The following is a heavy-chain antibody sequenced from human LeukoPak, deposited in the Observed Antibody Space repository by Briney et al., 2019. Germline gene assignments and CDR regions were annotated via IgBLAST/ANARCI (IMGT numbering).Heavy chain of an antibody. D-gene: IGHD3-10*01. CDR2: MSYDGSNK. V-gene: IGHV3-30*18. CDR3: AKEGDYYGSGSYYYQDY. CDR1: GFTFSSYA. Sequence: PGRSLRLSCAASGFTFSSYAMHWVRQAPGKGLEWVAVMSYDGSNKYYADSVKGRFTISRDNSKNTLYLQMNSLRAEDTAVYYCAKEGDYYGSGSYYYQDYWGQGTLVTVSS. J-gene: IGHJ4*02.